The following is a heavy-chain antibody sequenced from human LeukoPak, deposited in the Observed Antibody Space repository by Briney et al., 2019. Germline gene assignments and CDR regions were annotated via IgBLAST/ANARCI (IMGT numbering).Heavy chain of an antibody. V-gene: IGHV4-4*07. J-gene: IGHJ4*02. Sequence: SETLSLTCTVSGGSISKQYWTWVRQSAGKGLEWIGRIYGDGTINNPSLRSRVTMSLDTSKNQFSLSLTAVTAADTATYYCARAQGPSSYLDFWGQGILVTVSS. CDR2: IYGDGT. CDR3: ARAQGPSSYLDF. CDR1: GGSISKQY. D-gene: IGHD3-16*02.